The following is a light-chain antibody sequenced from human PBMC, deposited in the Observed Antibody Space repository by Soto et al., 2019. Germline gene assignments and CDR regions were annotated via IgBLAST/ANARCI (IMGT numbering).Light chain of an antibody. V-gene: IGLV2-14*01. J-gene: IGLJ1*01. CDR3: SSYTSSSTPHHV. CDR2: EVS. Sequence: QSALTQPASVSGSPGQSITISCTGTSSDVGGYNYVSWYQQHPGKAPKLMIYEVSNRPSGVSNRFSGSKSGNAASLSISGLQAEDEADYYCSSYTSSSTPHHVFGTGTKLTVL. CDR1: SSDVGGYNY.